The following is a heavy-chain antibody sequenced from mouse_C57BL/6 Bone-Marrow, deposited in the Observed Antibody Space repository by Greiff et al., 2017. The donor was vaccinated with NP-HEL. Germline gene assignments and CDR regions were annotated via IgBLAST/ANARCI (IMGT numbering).Heavy chain of an antibody. CDR1: GFSLSTFGMG. V-gene: IGHV8-8*01. Sequence: VKLVESGPGILQPSQTLSLTCSFSGFSLSTFGMGVGWIRQPSGKGLEWLAHIWWDDDKYYNPALKSRLTISKDTSKNQVFLKIANVDTADTATYYCARIRGYYSRFPDYFDYWGQGTTLTVSS. J-gene: IGHJ2*01. CDR2: IWWDDDK. D-gene: IGHD1-1*01. CDR3: ARIRGYYSRFPDYFDY.